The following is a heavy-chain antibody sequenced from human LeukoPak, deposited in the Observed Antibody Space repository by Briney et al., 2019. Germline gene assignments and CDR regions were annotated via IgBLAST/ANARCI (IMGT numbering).Heavy chain of an antibody. CDR1: GGSISSYY. V-gene: IGHV4-59*01. CDR3: AGLTAIRWIIDY. J-gene: IGHJ4*02. D-gene: IGHD2-21*02. Sequence: TSETLSLTCTVSGGSISSYYWSWIRQPPGKGLEWIGYIYYSGSTNYNPSLKSRVTIPVDTSKNQFSLKLSSVTAADTAVYYCAGLTAIRWIIDYWGQGTLVTVSS. CDR2: IYYSGST.